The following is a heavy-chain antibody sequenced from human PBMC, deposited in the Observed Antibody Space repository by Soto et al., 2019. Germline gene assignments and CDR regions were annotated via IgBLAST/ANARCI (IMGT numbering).Heavy chain of an antibody. J-gene: IGHJ4*02. CDR1: GFTFSDYG. V-gene: IGHV3-23*01. D-gene: IGHD6-19*01. CDR3: AKGGRQWLVTSDFNY. Sequence: GGSLRLSCAASGFTFSDYGMTWVRQAPGKGLEWVSGISSSGSRTYYADSVKGRFTISRDNSKNMLYVQMDNLRADDTAVYYCAKGGRQWLVTSDFNYWGQGALVTVSS. CDR2: ISSSGSRT.